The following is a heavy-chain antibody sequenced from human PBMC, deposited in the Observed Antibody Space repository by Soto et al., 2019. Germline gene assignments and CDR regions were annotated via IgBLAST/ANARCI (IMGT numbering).Heavy chain of an antibody. Sequence: QVQLVQSGAEVKKPGASVKVSCKASGYTFTSYDINWVRQATGQGLEWMGWMNPNSGNTGYAQKFQGRVTMNRNTSISTAYLELSSMRYEDTAVYYCARGDDILTGAFDYWGQGTLVTVSS. J-gene: IGHJ4*02. CDR2: MNPNSGNT. D-gene: IGHD3-9*01. CDR1: GYTFTSYD. CDR3: ARGDDILTGAFDY. V-gene: IGHV1-8*01.